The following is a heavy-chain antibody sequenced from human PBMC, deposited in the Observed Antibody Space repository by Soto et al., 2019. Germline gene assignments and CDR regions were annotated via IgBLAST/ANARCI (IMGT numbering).Heavy chain of an antibody. CDR1: GLTVSGKKY. J-gene: IGHJ3*02. CDR2: LYDVDGT. Sequence: DVQLVESGGGLIQPGGSLRLSCAAFGLTVSGKKYISWVRQAPGKGLEWVSALYDVDGTYYADSVKGRFTTSIDTSRIIVYLQMNSLRLDDTAVYFCATWHLQEHAYDIWGQGTTVTVSS. CDR3: ATWHLQEHAYDI. D-gene: IGHD4-4*01. V-gene: IGHV3-53*01.